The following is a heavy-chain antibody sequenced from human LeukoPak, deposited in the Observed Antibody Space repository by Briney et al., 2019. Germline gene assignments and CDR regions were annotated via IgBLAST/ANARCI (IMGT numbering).Heavy chain of an antibody. CDR2: INPNSGGT. J-gene: IGHJ5*02. Sequence: GASVKVSCKASGYTFTGYYMHWVRQAPGQGLEWMGRINPNSGGTNYAQKFQGRVTMTRDTSISTAYMELSRLRSDDTAVYYCASVSGDYVSNYNWFDPWGQGTLVTVSS. V-gene: IGHV1-2*06. CDR3: ASVSGDYVSNYNWFDP. D-gene: IGHD4-17*01. CDR1: GYTFTGYY.